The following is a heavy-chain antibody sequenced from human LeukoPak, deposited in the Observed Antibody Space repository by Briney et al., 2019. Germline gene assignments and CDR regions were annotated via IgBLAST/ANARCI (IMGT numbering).Heavy chain of an antibody. CDR2: ISSTVITT. J-gene: IGHJ4*02. D-gene: IGHD1-20*01. CDR3: VRSVYNWNDVDY. V-gene: IGHV3-11*01. Sequence: GGSLRLSCAASGFTFSDYYMSWIRQAPGEGLEWILYISSTVITTYYADSVKGRFTISRDNAKNSLYLQMNSLRAEDTAVYYCVRSVYNWNDVDYWGQGTLVTVSS. CDR1: GFTFSDYY.